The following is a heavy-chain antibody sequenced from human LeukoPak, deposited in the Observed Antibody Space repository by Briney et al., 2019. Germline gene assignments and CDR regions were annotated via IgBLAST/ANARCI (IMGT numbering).Heavy chain of an antibody. J-gene: IGHJ6*02. CDR2: IYHSGST. CDR3: ARGDYDTSGYCYYYYGMDV. CDR1: GASISSSSYY. Sequence: SETLSLTCTVSGASISSSSYYWGWIRQPPGKGLEWIGSIYHSGSTYYNPSLKSRVTISVDTSKNQFSLKLSSVTAADTAVYYCARGDYDTSGYCYYYYGMDVWGQGTTVTVSS. V-gene: IGHV4-39*01. D-gene: IGHD3-22*01.